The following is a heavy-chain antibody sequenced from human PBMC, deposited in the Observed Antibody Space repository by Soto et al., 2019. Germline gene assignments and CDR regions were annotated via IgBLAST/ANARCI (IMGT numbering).Heavy chain of an antibody. V-gene: IGHV4-59*08. J-gene: IGHJ5*02. CDR1: GGSISSYY. CDR2: IYYSGST. CDR3: ARQSSGLYSPFDP. Sequence: QVQLQESGPGLVKPSETLSLTCTVSGGSISSYYWSWIRQPPGKGLEWIGYIYYSGSTNYNPSLKSRVTISVDTSKNQFSLKLSSVTAADTAVYYCARQSSGLYSPFDPWGQGTLVTVSS. D-gene: IGHD6-19*01.